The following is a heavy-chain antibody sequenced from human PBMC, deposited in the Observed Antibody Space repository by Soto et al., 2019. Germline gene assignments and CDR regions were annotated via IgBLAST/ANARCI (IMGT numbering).Heavy chain of an antibody. J-gene: IGHJ6*02. CDR1: GFTFSGSA. D-gene: IGHD3-9*01. V-gene: IGHV3-73*01. CDR3: TRGVDLWFILTQIKNPSGMDV. CDR2: IRSKANSYAT. Sequence: GGSLRLSCAASGFTFSGSAMHWVRQAPGKGLEWVGRIRSKANSYATAYAASVKGRFTISRDDSKNTAYLQMNSLKTEDTAVYHCTRGVDLWFILTQIKNPSGMDVWGHGPTVTVS.